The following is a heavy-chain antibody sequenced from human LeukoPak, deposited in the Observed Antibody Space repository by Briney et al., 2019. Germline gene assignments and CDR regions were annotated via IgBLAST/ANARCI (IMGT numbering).Heavy chain of an antibody. CDR3: ASSNGFDWSPEYYVDV. V-gene: IGHV4-59*01. J-gene: IGHJ6*03. CDR2: VFSSGNT. D-gene: IGHD3-9*01. Sequence: SETLSLICSVSGVSISSYWWSWIRQPPGKGLEWIAYVFSSGNTNYNPSLKGRVTISVDISKNQFSLKVTSVTAADTAVYYCASSNGFDWSPEYYVDVWGKGTSVTVSS. CDR1: GVSISSYW.